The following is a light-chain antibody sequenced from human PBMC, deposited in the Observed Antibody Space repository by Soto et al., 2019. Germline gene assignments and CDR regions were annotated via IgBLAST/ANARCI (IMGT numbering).Light chain of an antibody. V-gene: IGKV3-20*01. CDR2: AAS. Sequence: EIVLTQSPGTLSLSPGERATLSCRASQSVRNNYLAWYQQKPGQAPRLLIYAASSRATGIPDRFSGSWSGTEFTLTISSLQSEDFAVYYCQQYNHWPPYTFGQGTKVDIK. CDR3: QQYNHWPPYT. J-gene: IGKJ2*01. CDR1: QSVRNNY.